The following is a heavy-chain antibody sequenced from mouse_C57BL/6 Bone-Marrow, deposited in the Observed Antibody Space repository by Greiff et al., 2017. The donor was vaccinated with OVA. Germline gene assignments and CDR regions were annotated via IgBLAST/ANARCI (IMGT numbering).Heavy chain of an antibody. J-gene: IGHJ4*01. Sequence: VQLKESGPGLVKPSQSLSLTCSVTGYSITSGYYWNWIRQFPGNKLEWMGYISYDGSNNYNPSLKNRISITRDTSKNQFFLKLNSVTTEDTATYYCARGGLIPGAMDYWGQGTSVTVSS. CDR2: ISYDGSN. V-gene: IGHV3-6*01. CDR3: ARGGLIPGAMDY. CDR1: GYSITSGYY.